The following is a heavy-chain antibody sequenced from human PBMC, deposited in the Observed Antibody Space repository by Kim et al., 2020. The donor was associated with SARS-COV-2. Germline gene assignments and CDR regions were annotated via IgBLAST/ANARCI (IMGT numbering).Heavy chain of an antibody. J-gene: IGHJ4*02. V-gene: IGHV3-9*01. CDR2: ISWNSVRI. CDR3: TRGTDGFDL. CDR1: GFTFDDHA. Sequence: GGSLRLSCEASGFTFDDHAMNWVRQAPGKGLEWVSYISWNSVRIGYGDSVKGRFTVSRDNTKNSLSLQMNNLRPEDTALYFCTRGTDGFDLWGQGAVVTVSS.